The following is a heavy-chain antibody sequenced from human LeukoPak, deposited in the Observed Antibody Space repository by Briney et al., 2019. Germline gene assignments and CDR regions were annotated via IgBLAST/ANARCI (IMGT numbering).Heavy chain of an antibody. J-gene: IGHJ3*02. CDR3: ASYIVVVVAAPDAFDI. CDR2: INPNSGGT. Sequence: ASVKVSCKVSGYTLTELSMHWVRQAPGQGLEWMGWINPNSGGTNYAQKFQGRVTMTRDTSISTAYMELSRLRSDDTAVYYCASYIVVVVAAPDAFDIWGQGTMVTVSS. D-gene: IGHD2-15*01. V-gene: IGHV1-2*02. CDR1: GYTLTELS.